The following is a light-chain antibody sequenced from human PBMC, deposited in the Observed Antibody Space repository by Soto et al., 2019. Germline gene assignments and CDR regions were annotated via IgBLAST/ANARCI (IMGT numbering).Light chain of an antibody. CDR1: QGISSY. V-gene: IGKV1-9*01. CDR2: AAS. CDR3: QQLNSYPGT. J-gene: IGKJ1*01. Sequence: IQLTQSPSSLSASVGDRVTITCRASQGISSYLAWYQQKPGKAPKLLIYAASTLQSGVPSRFSGSGSGTDFTLTISSLQPEDFATHYCQQLNSYPGTFGQGTEVEIK.